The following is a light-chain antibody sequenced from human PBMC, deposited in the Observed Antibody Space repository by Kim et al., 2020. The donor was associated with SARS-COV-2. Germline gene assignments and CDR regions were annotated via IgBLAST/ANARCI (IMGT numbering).Light chain of an antibody. CDR2: LGS. J-gene: IGKJ2*01. CDR1: PGLLHSKGYGD. CDR3: MQALQSYT. V-gene: IGKV2-28*01. Sequence: GQTSSLASRSRPGLLHSKGYGDLDWDLQKPGQYPLLLIYLGSDQASGVPDRLSCSGSGTDFPLKISRVEAEDVGVYSCMQALQSYTLGQGTTRE.